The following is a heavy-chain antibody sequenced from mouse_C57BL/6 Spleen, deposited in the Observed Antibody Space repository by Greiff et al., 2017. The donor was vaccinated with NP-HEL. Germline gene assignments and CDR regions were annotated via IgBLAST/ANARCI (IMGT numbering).Heavy chain of an antibody. V-gene: IGHV1-15*01. CDR3: TPLVRRGWFDY. CDR1: GYTFTDYE. Sequence: QVQLQQSGAELVRPGASVTLSCKASGYTFTDYEMHWVKQTPVHGLEWIGAIDPETGGTAYNQKFKGKAILTADKSSSPAYMELRSLTSEDAAVYYCTPLVRRGWFDYWGQGTTLTVSS. CDR2: IDPETGGT. J-gene: IGHJ2*01. D-gene: IGHD1-2*01.